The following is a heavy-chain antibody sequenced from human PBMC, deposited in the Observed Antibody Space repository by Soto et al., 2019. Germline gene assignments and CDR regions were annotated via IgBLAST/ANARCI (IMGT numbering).Heavy chain of an antibody. D-gene: IGHD6-13*01. Sequence: DSVKVYCKASGYTLSNYYIHWVRQAPGQGLEWMAIINPMGGSTNYAQEFQGRVTLTSDTSTSTVYMELSSLRFEDTALFYCARDLAAGDLWGQGTLVTVSS. V-gene: IGHV1-46*01. CDR1: GYTLSNYY. CDR2: INPMGGST. J-gene: IGHJ5*02. CDR3: ARDLAAGDL.